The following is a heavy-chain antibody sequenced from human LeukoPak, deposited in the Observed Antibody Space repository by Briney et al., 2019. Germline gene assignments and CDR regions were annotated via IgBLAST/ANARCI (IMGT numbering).Heavy chain of an antibody. V-gene: IGHV3-23*01. J-gene: IGHJ4*02. CDR2: ISNGATST. Sequence: GGSLRFSCAASGFTFSSYAMSWVRQAPGKGLEWVSTISNGATSTYYADSVKGRFTISRDNSKNTLYLQMNSLRAEDTAVYYCARDTLYSSSWYYFDYWGQGTLVTVSS. CDR3: ARDTLYSSSWYYFDY. CDR1: GFTFSSYA. D-gene: IGHD6-13*01.